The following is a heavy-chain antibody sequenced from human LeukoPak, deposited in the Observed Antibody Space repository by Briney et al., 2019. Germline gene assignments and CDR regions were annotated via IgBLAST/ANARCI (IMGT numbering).Heavy chain of an antibody. V-gene: IGHV3-23*01. CDR3: ATYRQVLLPFES. CDR1: GFTFSTFA. Sequence: GGSLRLSCAASGFTFSTFAMIWVRQPPGKGLEWVSRIFPSGGEIHYADSVRGRFTISRENSKSTLSLQMNSLRAEDTAIYYCATYRQVLLPFESWGQGTLVTVSS. CDR2: IFPSGGEI. J-gene: IGHJ4*02. D-gene: IGHD2-8*02.